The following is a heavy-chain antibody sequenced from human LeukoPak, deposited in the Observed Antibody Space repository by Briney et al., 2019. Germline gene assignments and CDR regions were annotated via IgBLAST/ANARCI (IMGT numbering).Heavy chain of an antibody. Sequence: PGGSLRLSCEASGFTFISYWMHWVRQTPGKGLVWVSRISEDGSSTSYADSVKGRFTISRDNAKNMLYLQLNSLRVEDTAVYYCARDQLYCSGGYCYKDYWGQGTLVTVSS. CDR1: GFTFISYW. CDR2: ISEDGSST. V-gene: IGHV3-74*01. CDR3: ARDQLYCSGGYCYKDY. D-gene: IGHD2-15*01. J-gene: IGHJ4*02.